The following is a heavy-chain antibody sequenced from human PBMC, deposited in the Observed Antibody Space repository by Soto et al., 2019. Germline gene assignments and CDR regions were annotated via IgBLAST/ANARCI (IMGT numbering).Heavy chain of an antibody. CDR2: INAGNGNT. J-gene: IGHJ4*02. V-gene: IGHV1-3*01. CDR1: GYTFTSYA. D-gene: IGHD3-22*01. Sequence: QVQLVQSGAEVKKPGASVKVSCKASGYTFTSYAMHWVRQAPGQRLEWMGGINAGNGNTKYSQKFQGRVTITRDTSASTAYMELSSLRSEDTAVYYCARGDYYDIHDSWGQGTLVTVSS. CDR3: ARGDYYDIHDS.